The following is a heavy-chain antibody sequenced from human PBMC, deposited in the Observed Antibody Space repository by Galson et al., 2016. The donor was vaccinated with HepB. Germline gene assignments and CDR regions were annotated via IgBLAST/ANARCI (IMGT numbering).Heavy chain of an antibody. Sequence: TLSLTCGVSGGSINHGAFFWGWIRQPPGKGLEWIGYIYHGGSTYYNPSLKGRVTISVDRSKNQFSLKVTSVTAADAAVYYCAAYNNFDWCFDLWGRGTLVTVSS. D-gene: IGHD4-11*01. J-gene: IGHJ2*01. CDR1: GGSINHGAFF. CDR3: AAYNNFDWCFDL. CDR2: IYHGGST. V-gene: IGHV4-30-2*01.